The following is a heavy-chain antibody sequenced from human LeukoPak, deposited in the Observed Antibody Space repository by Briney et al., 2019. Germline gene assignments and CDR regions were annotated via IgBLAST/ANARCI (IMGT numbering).Heavy chain of an antibody. CDR2: IYYSGST. Sequence: SETLSLTCTVSGGSISSYYWSWIRQPPGKGLEWIGYIYYSGSTNYNPSLKSRVTMSVVTSKNQFSLRLTSVTAADTATYYCARVGGSNFYNYGMDVWGQGTTVIVSS. CDR3: ARVGGSNFYNYGMDV. D-gene: IGHD4-11*01. V-gene: IGHV4-59*01. CDR1: GGSISSYY. J-gene: IGHJ6*02.